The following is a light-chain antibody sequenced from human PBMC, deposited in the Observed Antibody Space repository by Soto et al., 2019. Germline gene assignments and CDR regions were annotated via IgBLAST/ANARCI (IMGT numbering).Light chain of an antibody. V-gene: IGKV1-5*01. J-gene: IGKJ4*01. CDR1: HSISTW. CDR3: QQHNIYSLT. CDR2: DVS. Sequence: GDRVTITCRASHSISTWLAWYEQKPGKAPRLLIHDVSSLESGVPSRFSVSGFGTEFTLTISSLQPDDLGTYYCQQHNIYSLTFGGGTKVEIK.